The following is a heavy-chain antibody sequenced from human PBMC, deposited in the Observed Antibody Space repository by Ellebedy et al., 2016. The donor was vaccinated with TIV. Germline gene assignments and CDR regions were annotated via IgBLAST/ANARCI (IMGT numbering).Heavy chain of an antibody. J-gene: IGHJ4*02. V-gene: IGHV4-59*01. Sequence: SETLSLTCTVSGGSISSYYWSWIRQPPGKGLEWIGYIYYSGSTNYNPSLKSRVTISVDTSKNQFSLKLSSVTAADTAVYYCARGGRWRPTDYWGQGTLVTVSS. D-gene: IGHD2-21*02. CDR1: GGSISSYY. CDR3: ARGGRWRPTDY. CDR2: IYYSGST.